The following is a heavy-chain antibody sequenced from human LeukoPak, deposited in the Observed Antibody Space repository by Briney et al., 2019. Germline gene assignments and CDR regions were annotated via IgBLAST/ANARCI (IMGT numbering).Heavy chain of an antibody. CDR3: AKGKDYYDSSGYYYTYAFDI. Sequence: GGSLRLSCAASGFTFSSYSMNWVRQAPGKGLEWVPSISSSSSYIYYADSVKGRFTISRDNAKNSLYLQMNSLRAEDTAVYYCAKGKDYYDSSGYYYTYAFDIWGQGTMVTVSS. D-gene: IGHD3-22*01. CDR1: GFTFSSYS. J-gene: IGHJ3*02. V-gene: IGHV3-21*01. CDR2: ISSSSSYI.